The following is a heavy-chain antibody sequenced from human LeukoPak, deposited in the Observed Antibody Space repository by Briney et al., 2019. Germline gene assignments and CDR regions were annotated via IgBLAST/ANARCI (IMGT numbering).Heavy chain of an antibody. V-gene: IGHV3-23*01. D-gene: IGHD6-19*01. CDR1: GFSFSNLA. CDR3: AKDARRYSGWYFFDH. CDR2: ISDSGGIT. J-gene: IGHJ4*02. Sequence: GGSLRLSCVASGFSFSNLAMGWVRQAPGNGLEWVSVISDSGGITYYADSVKGRSTISRDNSRNTLYLQMNSLRVDDTAVYYCAKDARRYSGWYFFDHWGQGTLVTVSS.